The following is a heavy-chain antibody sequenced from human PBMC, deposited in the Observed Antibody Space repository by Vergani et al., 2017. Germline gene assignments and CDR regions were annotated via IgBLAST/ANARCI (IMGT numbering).Heavy chain of an antibody. Sequence: QVKLQESGPGLLKPSQTLSLTCTVSGESIRSGSHYWSWIRQPAGKGPEWIGHIHTGGSTDLNPSFKSRVSISVDTSKSQFSLKLNSVTVADTAVYYCARRGMYCGGDCYAGHFDLWGRGTLVTVSS. V-gene: IGHV4-61*02. CDR3: ARRGMYCGGDCYAGHFDL. J-gene: IGHJ2*01. CDR1: GESIRSGSHY. D-gene: IGHD2-21*02. CDR2: IHTGGST.